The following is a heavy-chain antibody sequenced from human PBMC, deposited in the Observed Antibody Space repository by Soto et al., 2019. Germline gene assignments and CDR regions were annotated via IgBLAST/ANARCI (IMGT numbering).Heavy chain of an antibody. CDR3: AKDVSGRWWYYAMDV. D-gene: IGHD2-15*01. Sequence: EVQLVESGGAVVQPGGSLRLSCSTSGFTFDDFTMHWVRQVPGKGLEWVSVISWAGDTTVYADSVKGRFSISRDNKKKSLHLQMNSLRTEDSAIYYCAKDVSGRWWYYAMDVWGQGTMVTVS. V-gene: IGHV3-43*01. CDR1: GFTFDDFT. J-gene: IGHJ6*02. CDR2: ISWAGDTT.